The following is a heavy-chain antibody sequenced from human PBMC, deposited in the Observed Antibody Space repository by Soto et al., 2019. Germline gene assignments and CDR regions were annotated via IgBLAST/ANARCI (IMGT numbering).Heavy chain of an antibody. V-gene: IGHV4-59*01. CDR3: ARGPRGNDGYTSDFDY. D-gene: IGHD3-16*01. J-gene: IGHJ4*02. CDR1: GGSISSYY. Sequence: SETLSLTCTVSGGSISSYYWSWIRQPPGKGLEWIGYIYYSGSTNYNPSLKSRVTISVDTSKNQFSLKLSSVTAADTAVYYCARGPRGNDGYTSDFDYWGQGTLVSVCS. CDR2: IYYSGST.